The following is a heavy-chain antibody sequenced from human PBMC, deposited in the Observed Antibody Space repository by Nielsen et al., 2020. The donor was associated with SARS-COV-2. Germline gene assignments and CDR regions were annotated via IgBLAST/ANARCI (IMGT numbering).Heavy chain of an antibody. CDR2: IYYSGTT. Sequence: SETLSLTCTVSGGSVSSGSYYWTWIRQPPGKGLEWIGYIYYSGTTNYNPSLKSRVTISIDTSKNQFSLKLSSVTAADTAVYYCASGDYYDSSGYPDAFDIWGQGTMVTVSS. V-gene: IGHV4-61*01. J-gene: IGHJ3*02. D-gene: IGHD3-22*01. CDR3: ASGDYYDSSGYPDAFDI. CDR1: GGSVSSGSYY.